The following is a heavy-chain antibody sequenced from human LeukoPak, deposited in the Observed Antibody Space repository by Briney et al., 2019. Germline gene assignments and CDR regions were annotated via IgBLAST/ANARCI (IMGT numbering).Heavy chain of an antibody. CDR1: GFTFSSYG. CDR2: IRYDGSNK. CDR3: AKGERFLEWLLDFDY. V-gene: IGHV3-30*02. J-gene: IGHJ4*02. D-gene: IGHD3-3*01. Sequence: GGSLRLSCAASGFTFSSYGMHWVRQAPGKGLEWVAFIRYDGSNKYYADSVKGRFTISRDNSKNTLYLQMNSLRAEDTAVYYCAKGERFLEWLLDFDYWGQGTPVTVSS.